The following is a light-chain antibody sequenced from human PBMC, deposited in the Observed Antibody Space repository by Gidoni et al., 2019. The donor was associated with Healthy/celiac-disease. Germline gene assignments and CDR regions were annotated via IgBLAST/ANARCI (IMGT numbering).Light chain of an antibody. CDR2: QDT. CDR1: KLGDKY. J-gene: IGLJ2*01. CDR3: QAWDTSCVV. V-gene: IGLV3-1*01. Sequence: SYELTQRPSVSVSPGQTASITCSGDKLGDKYACWYQQKPGQSPVLVIYQDTKRPSGIPARFSGSNSGNTATLTISGTQAMDESDYYCQAWDTSCVVFGGGTQLTVL.